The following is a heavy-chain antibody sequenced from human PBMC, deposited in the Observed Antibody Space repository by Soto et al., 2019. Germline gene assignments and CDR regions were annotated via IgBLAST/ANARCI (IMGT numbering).Heavy chain of an antibody. V-gene: IGHV4-30-4*01. D-gene: IGHD2-21*02. Sequence: SETLSLTCTVSGGSISFDHYHWTWIRQPPGKGLEWIGYVHYSGSVLYNPSLQSRVSISVDTSKSQFSLKLSSVTAADTAVYFCAREDDGGDRDYYGLDVWGQGTTVTVSS. CDR1: GGSISFDHYH. CDR2: VHYSGSV. CDR3: AREDDGGDRDYYGLDV. J-gene: IGHJ6*02.